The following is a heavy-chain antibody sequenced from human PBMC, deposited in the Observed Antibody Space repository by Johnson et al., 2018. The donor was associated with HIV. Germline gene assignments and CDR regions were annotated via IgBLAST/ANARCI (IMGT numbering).Heavy chain of an antibody. D-gene: IGHD6-19*01. CDR1: GFTFGSYA. J-gene: IGHJ3*02. V-gene: IGHV3-23*04. CDR3: AKDRSVAGLYDAFDI. Sequence: MLLVESGGGLVQPGGSLRLSCAASGFTFGSYAMSWVRQAPGKGLEWVSSITISVGSTHYADSVKGRFTISRDNSKNILYLQMNSLRAEDTALYYCAKDRSVAGLYDAFDIWGQGTMVTVSS. CDR2: ITISVGST.